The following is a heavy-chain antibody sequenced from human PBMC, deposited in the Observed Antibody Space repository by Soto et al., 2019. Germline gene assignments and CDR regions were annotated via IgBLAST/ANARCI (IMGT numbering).Heavy chain of an antibody. CDR1: GASISSFY. CDR2: VHYSGNT. Sequence: SETLSLTCTVSGASISSFYWSWIRQSPGKGLEWIGYVHYSGNTKYNPSLKSRVTISIDTSKTQFSLRLNSVTAADTGVYYCARRGFGLFYYESRGSPDFYYYGMDVWGQGTTVTVSS. CDR3: ARRGFGLFYYESRGSPDFYYYGMDV. J-gene: IGHJ6*02. V-gene: IGHV4-59*08. D-gene: IGHD3-22*01.